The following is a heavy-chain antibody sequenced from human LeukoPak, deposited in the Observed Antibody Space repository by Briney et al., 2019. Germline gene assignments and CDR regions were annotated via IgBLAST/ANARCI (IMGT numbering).Heavy chain of an antibody. CDR1: GFTFSSYW. CDR2: IKQDGSEK. Sequence: PGGSLRLSCAASGFTFSSYWMSWVRQAPGKGLEWEANIKQDGSEKYYVDSVKGRFTISRDNAKNSLYLQMNSLRAEDTAVYYCARAVRYYDFWSGYYLYYFDYWGQGTLVTVSS. CDR3: ARAVRYYDFWSGYYLYYFDY. V-gene: IGHV3-7*01. J-gene: IGHJ4*02. D-gene: IGHD3-3*01.